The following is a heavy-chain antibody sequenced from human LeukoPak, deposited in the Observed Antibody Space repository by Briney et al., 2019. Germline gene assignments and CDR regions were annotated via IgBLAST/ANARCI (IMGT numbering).Heavy chain of an antibody. J-gene: IGHJ4*02. CDR2: FDPEDGET. V-gene: IGHV1-24*01. CDR3: ATLPATGYSSSWYANHLDY. Sequence: ASVNVSSTVSGYTLTELSMHWVRQAPGKGLEWMGGFDPEDGETIYAQKFQGRVTMTEDTSTDTAYMELSSLRSEDTAVYYCATLPATGYSSSWYANHLDYWGQGTLVTVSS. CDR1: GYTLTELS. D-gene: IGHD6-13*01.